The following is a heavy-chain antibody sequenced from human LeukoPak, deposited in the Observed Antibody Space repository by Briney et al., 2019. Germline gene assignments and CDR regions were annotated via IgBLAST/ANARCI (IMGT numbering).Heavy chain of an antibody. D-gene: IGHD3-10*01. Sequence: PGGSLRLSCAASGFTFSSYAMHWVRQAPGKGLEWVAVISYDGSNKYYADSVKGRFTISRDNSKNTLYLQMNSLRAEDTAVYYCASIAGLWLDWGQGTLVTVSS. J-gene: IGHJ4*02. CDR3: ASIAGLWLD. V-gene: IGHV3-30-3*01. CDR1: GFTFSSYA. CDR2: ISYDGSNK.